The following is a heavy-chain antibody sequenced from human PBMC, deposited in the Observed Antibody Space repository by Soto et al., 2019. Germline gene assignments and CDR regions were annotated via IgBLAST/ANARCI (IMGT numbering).Heavy chain of an antibody. Sequence: QVQLVQSGAEVREPGASVKVSCKASGYTDTTYGFNWVRQAPGQGLEWMGWISPYNGKTKFAQKVQGRVILTTDTSTSTAYMELRSLRSADTAVYYCARRYGDPSSAAGFDCWGQGTLVTVSS. D-gene: IGHD4-17*01. J-gene: IGHJ4*02. CDR2: ISPYNGKT. V-gene: IGHV1-18*01. CDR3: ARRYGDPSSAAGFDC. CDR1: GYTDTTYG.